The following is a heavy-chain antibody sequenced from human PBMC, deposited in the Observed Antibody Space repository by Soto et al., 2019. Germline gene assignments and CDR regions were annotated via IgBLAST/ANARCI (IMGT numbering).Heavy chain of an antibody. D-gene: IGHD3-22*01. CDR1: GFTFSNYA. CDR3: ARDRYYYDSSGYYYFDY. Sequence: PGGSLRLPWAASGFTFSNYAMHWVRQAPGKGLEWVAIISYDGSNKYYADSVKGRFTISRDNSKNTLYLQMNSLRAEDTAVYYCARDRYYYDSSGYYYFDYWGQGTLVTVSS. J-gene: IGHJ4*02. V-gene: IGHV3-30-3*01. CDR2: ISYDGSNK.